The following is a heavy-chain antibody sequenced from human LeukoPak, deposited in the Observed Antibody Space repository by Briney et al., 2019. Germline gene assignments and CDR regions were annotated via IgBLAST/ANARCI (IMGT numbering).Heavy chain of an antibody. V-gene: IGHV3-30*18. D-gene: IGHD1-26*01. J-gene: IGHJ4*02. CDR3: AKAPSMLGASADY. CDR1: GFTFSSYG. Sequence: GRSLRLSCAASGFTFSSYGMHWVRQAPGKGLEWVAVISYDGSNEYYADSVKGRFTISRDNSKNTLYLQMNSLRAEDTAVYYCAKAPSMLGASADYWGQGTLVTVSS. CDR2: ISYDGSNE.